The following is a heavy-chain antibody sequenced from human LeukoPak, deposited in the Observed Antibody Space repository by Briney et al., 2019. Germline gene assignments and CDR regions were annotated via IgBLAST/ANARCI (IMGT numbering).Heavy chain of an antibody. Sequence: GASVKVSCKASGYTFTSYAMHWVRQAPGQRLEWMGWINAGNGNTKYSQKFQGRVTITRDTSASTAYMELGSLRSEDTAVYYCARDTTGTTVVSDAYYYGMDVWGQGTTVTVSS. V-gene: IGHV1-3*01. D-gene: IGHD1-1*01. CDR2: INAGNGNT. CDR1: GYTFTSYA. J-gene: IGHJ6*02. CDR3: ARDTTGTTVVSDAYYYGMDV.